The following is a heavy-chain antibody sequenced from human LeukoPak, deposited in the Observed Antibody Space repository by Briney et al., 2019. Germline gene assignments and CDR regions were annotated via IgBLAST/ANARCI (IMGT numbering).Heavy chain of an antibody. CDR3: AREGYSGSYYYYMDV. Sequence: SETLSLTCTVSGGSISSSSYYWGWIRQPPGKGLEWIGSIYYSGSTYYNPSLKSRVTISVDTSKNQFSLKLSSVTAADTAVYYCAREGYSGSYYYYMDVWGKGTTVTVSS. CDR2: IYYSGST. CDR1: GGSISSSSYY. V-gene: IGHV4-39*07. J-gene: IGHJ6*03. D-gene: IGHD1-26*01.